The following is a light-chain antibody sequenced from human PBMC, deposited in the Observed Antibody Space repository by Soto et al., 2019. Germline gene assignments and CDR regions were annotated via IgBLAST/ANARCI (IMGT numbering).Light chain of an antibody. CDR1: QAVRSD. V-gene: IGKV3-15*01. J-gene: IGKJ4*01. Sequence: DIVMTQSPATLSFSPGERATRSCRASQAVRSDFAWYQQKPGQAPRLLIYGATIRATGIPARFSGSGYGTEFTLTISSLQSEDFAVYYCQQYNKWPLTFGGGTEVEIK. CDR2: GAT. CDR3: QQYNKWPLT.